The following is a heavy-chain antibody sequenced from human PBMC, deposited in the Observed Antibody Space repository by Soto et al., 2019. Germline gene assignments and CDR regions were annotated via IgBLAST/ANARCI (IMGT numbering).Heavy chain of an antibody. CDR1: GGTISSGGYY. D-gene: IGHD3-22*01. CDR2: IYYSGST. Sequence: QVQLQESGPGLVKPSQTLSLTCTVSGGTISSGGYYWSWIRQHPGKGLEWIGYIYYSGSTYYNPSLKSRVTISVDTSKNQFSLKLSSVTAADTAVYYCARGDSGYYDSSGYYSYWGQGTLVTVSS. CDR3: ARGDSGYYDSSGYYSY. V-gene: IGHV4-31*03. J-gene: IGHJ4*02.